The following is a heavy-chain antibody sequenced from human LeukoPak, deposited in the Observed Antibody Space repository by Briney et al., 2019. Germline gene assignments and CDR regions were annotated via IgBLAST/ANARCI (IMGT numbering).Heavy chain of an antibody. CDR3: ATEKAFAFDI. CDR2: INSDGSST. Sequence: PGGSLRLSCAASGFTFSTYSMHWVRQAPGKGLLWVSRINSDGSSTNYADSVKGRFTISRDNANNTLYLQMNSLRAEDTAVYYCATEKAFAFDIWGQGTVVTVSS. CDR1: GFTFSTYS. J-gene: IGHJ3*02. V-gene: IGHV3-74*01.